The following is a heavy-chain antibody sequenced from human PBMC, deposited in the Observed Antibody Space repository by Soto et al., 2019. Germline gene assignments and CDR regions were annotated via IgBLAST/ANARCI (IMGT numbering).Heavy chain of an antibody. CDR2: IIPIFGTA. Sequence: QVQLVQSGAEVKKPGSSVKVSCKASGGTFSSYAISWVRQAPGQGLEWMGGIIPIFGTANYAQKFQGRVKINADESTSTAYMELSSLRSEDKAVYYCARESRYCSGGSCYFLPGIDYWGQGTLVTVSS. CDR1: GGTFSSYA. D-gene: IGHD2-15*01. CDR3: ARESRYCSGGSCYFLPGIDY. V-gene: IGHV1-69*12. J-gene: IGHJ4*02.